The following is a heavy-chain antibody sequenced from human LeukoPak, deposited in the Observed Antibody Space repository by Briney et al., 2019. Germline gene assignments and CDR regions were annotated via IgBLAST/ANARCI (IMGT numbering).Heavy chain of an antibody. V-gene: IGHV5-10-1*04. D-gene: IGHD6-13*01. CDR2: IDPSDSYT. CDR3: ACATDIASAGTDY. CDR1: GYSFPRYW. Sequence: GESPKIFCRGSGYSFPRYWLTWVRQMPGKGLEWVGWIDPSDSYTTYSPSFQGEVTISADKSNSTAYLQWNNLKASDTALYYCACATDIASAGTDYWGQGTLVTVSS. J-gene: IGHJ4*02.